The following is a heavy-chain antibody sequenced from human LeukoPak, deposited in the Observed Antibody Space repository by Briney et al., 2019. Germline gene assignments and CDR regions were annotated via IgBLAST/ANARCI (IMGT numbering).Heavy chain of an antibody. J-gene: IGHJ4*02. CDR2: INQDGREQ. Sequence: GGSLRLSCAASGFTFSDYWMSWVRQAPGQGLEWVAKINQDGREQHSVDSVKGRFTISRDNAKNSLFLQMDSLRAEDTAVYYCTGGALDYWGQGALVTVSS. V-gene: IGHV3-7*04. CDR3: TGGALDY. CDR1: GFTFSDYW.